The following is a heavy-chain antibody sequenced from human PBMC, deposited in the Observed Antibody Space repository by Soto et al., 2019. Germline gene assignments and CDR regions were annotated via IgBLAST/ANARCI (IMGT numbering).Heavy chain of an antibody. Sequence: QVQLVQSGAEVKESGASVKVSCKASGYTFSGYYIHWVRQAPGQAPEWVGEIGPKSGDTRYAQKFQGRVTMAEDTSITSVYFELRIRSSDDTSVYFCGRGGRGEIFIFYWRQGTLFTV. CDR2: IGPKSGDT. CDR3: GRGGRGEIFIFY. CDR1: GYTFSGYY. J-gene: IGHJ4*02. D-gene: IGHD2-15*01. V-gene: IGHV1-2*02.